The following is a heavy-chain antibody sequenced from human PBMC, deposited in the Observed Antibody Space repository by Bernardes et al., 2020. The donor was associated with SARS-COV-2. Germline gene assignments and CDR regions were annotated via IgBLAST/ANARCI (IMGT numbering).Heavy chain of an antibody. CDR1: GFTLNIYS. V-gene: IGHV3-21*01. D-gene: IGHD3-22*01. J-gene: IGHJ4*02. CDR3: ARSAYYDSRDYRIDF. Sequence: GGSLRLSCAASGFTLNIYSMNWVRQAPGKGLEWVSFVSHSSRDMSYADSAKGRFTISRDNSRDTVYLDMNSLRDDDTAIYHCARSAYYDSRDYRIDFWGQGTLVTVSS. CDR2: VSHSSRDM.